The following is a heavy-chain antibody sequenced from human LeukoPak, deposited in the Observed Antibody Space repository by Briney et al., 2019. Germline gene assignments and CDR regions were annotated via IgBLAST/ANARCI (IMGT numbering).Heavy chain of an antibody. D-gene: IGHD3-22*01. CDR2: ISSSSSYI. J-gene: IGHJ1*01. Sequence: GGSLRLSCAASGFTFSSYSMNWVRQAPGKGLEWVSSISSSSSYIYYADSVKGRFTISRDNAKNSLYLQMNSLRAEAPAVYYCARLSYYYDSSGREYFQHWGQGTLVTVSS. V-gene: IGHV3-21*01. CDR3: ARLSYYYDSSGREYFQH. CDR1: GFTFSSYS.